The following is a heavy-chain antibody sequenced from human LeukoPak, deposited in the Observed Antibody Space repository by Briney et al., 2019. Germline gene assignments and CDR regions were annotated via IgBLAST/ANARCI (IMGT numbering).Heavy chain of an antibody. D-gene: IGHD1-26*01. Sequence: KPSETLSLTCTVSGGSISSYYWSWIRQPAGKGLEWIGRIYTSGSTNYNPSLKSRVTMSVDTSKNQFSLKLSSVTAADTAVYYCARDKRWGSGSVNWFDSWGQGTLVTVSS. J-gene: IGHJ5*01. CDR2: IYTSGST. CDR1: GGSISSYY. V-gene: IGHV4-4*07. CDR3: ARDKRWGSGSVNWFDS.